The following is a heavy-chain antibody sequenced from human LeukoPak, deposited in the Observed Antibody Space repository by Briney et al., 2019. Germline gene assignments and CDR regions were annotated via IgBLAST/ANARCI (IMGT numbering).Heavy chain of an antibody. V-gene: IGHV1-18*01. Sequence: GASVKVSCKASGYTFTSNGISWVRHAPGQGLECMGWISAYNGNTNYARKLQGRVTMTTDTSTSTAYMQLRSLRSDDTAVYYCARAGQLEPPGYWGQGTLVTVSS. D-gene: IGHD1-1*01. J-gene: IGHJ4*02. CDR2: ISAYNGNT. CDR1: GYTFTSNG. CDR3: ARAGQLEPPGY.